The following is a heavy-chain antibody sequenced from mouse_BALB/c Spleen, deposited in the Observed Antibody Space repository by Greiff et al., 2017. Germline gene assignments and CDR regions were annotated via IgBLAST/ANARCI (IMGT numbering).Heavy chain of an antibody. J-gene: IGHJ2*01. Sequence: EVKLMESGGGLVKPGGSLKLSCAASGFAFSSYDMSWVRQTPEKRLEWVAYISSGGGSTYYPDTVKGRFTISRDNAKNTLYLQMSSLKSEDTAMYYCARRGNYYGSSYFDYWGQGTTLTVSS. V-gene: IGHV5-12-1*01. D-gene: IGHD1-1*01. CDR3: ARRGNYYGSSYFDY. CDR2: ISSGGGST. CDR1: GFAFSSYD.